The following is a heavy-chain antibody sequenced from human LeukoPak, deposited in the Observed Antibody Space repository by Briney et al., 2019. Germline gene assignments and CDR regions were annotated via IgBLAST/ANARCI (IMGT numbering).Heavy chain of an antibody. J-gene: IGHJ4*02. CDR3: AGLTTTVTTPFDY. CDR1: GFTFSIYN. V-gene: IGHV3-21*01. Sequence: GGSLRLSCAASGFTFSIYNMNWVRQAPGKGLEWVSSISSSSSYIYYADSVKGRFTISRDNAKNSLYLQMNSLRAEDTAVYYCAGLTTTVTTPFDYWGQGTLVTVSS. CDR2: ISSSSSYI. D-gene: IGHD4-17*01.